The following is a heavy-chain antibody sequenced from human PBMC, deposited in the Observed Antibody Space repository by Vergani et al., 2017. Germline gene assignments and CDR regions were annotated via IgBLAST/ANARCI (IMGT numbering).Heavy chain of an antibody. CDR1: GFTVSSNY. V-gene: IGHV3-66*02. Sequence: VQLVESGGGVVQPGRSLRLSCAASGFTVSSNYMSWVRQAPGKGLEWVSVIYSGGSTYYADSVKGRFTISRDNSKNTLYLQMNSLRAEDTAVYYCARKRGYCSGGSCYPVLDYWGQGTLVTVSS. J-gene: IGHJ4*02. D-gene: IGHD2-15*01. CDR2: IYSGGST. CDR3: ARKRGYCSGGSCYPVLDY.